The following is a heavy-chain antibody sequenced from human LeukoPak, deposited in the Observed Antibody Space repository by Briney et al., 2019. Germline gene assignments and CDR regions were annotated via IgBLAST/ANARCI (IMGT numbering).Heavy chain of an antibody. CDR3: AKAASSSWPSYYYGMDV. Sequence: GGSLRLSCAASGFIFSSYSMSWVRQAPGKGLEWVSVITGSGGDTYYADSVKGRFTISKDNSKNTVYLQMSSLRVDDTAVYYCAKAASSSWPSYYYGMDVWGQGTTVTVSS. CDR1: GFIFSSYS. V-gene: IGHV3-23*01. J-gene: IGHJ6*02. D-gene: IGHD6-13*01. CDR2: ITGSGGDT.